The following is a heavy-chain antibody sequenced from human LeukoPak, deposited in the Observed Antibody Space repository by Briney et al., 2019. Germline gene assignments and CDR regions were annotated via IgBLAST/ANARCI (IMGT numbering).Heavy chain of an antibody. Sequence: GGSLRLSCAASGFTFSSYSMNWVRQAPGKGLEWVSSITSSGSYIYYADSVKGRFTISRDNAKNSLYLQMNSLRDEDTAVYYCASGRNMGITGTTGAFDTWGQGTMVTVSS. CDR2: ITSSGSYI. V-gene: IGHV3-21*01. CDR1: GFTFSSYS. D-gene: IGHD1-7*01. CDR3: ASGRNMGITGTTGAFDT. J-gene: IGHJ3*02.